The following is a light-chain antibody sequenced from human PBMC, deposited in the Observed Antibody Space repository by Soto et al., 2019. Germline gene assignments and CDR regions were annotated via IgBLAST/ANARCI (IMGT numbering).Light chain of an antibody. J-gene: IGLJ2*01. CDR3: QSYDSSLSGRVV. CDR1: RSNIGAGYD. Sequence: QPVLTQPPSVTGAPGQRVTISCTGSRSNIGAGYDVHWYQQLPGTAPKLLIYGNSNRPSGVPDRFSGSKSGTSASLAITGLQAEDEADYYCQSYDSSLSGRVVFGGGTKVTVL. V-gene: IGLV1-40*01. CDR2: GNS.